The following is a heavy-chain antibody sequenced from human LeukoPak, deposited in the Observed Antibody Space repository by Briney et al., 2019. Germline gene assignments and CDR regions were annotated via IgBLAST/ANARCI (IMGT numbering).Heavy chain of an antibody. V-gene: IGHV1-69*06. Sequence: SVKVSCKASGGTFSGYAITWVRQAPGQGLEWMGGIIPIFGTANYAQKFQGRVTITADKFTSTAYMELSSLRSEDTAVFYCARAGTGSYYDYFDYWGQGTLVTVSS. J-gene: IGHJ4*02. CDR1: GGTFSGYA. D-gene: IGHD1-26*01. CDR2: IIPIFGTA. CDR3: ARAGTGSYYDYFDY.